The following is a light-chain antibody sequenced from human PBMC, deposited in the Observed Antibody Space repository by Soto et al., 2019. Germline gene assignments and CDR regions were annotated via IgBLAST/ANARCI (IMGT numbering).Light chain of an antibody. CDR2: DAS. V-gene: IGKV1-5*01. CDR3: QHYKSYFFT. Sequence: DIQMTQSPSTLSASVGDRVTITCRASQSVSSWLAWYQQKPGKAPKLLIYDASSLESGVPSRFSGSGSGTEFTRTIRSLQPDDFATYYCQHYKSYFFTFGPGTKVEIK. J-gene: IGKJ3*01. CDR1: QSVSSW.